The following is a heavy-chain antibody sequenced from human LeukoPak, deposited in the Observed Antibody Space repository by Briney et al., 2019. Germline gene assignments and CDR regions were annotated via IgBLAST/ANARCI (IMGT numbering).Heavy chain of an antibody. D-gene: IGHD3-3*01. CDR1: GYAFTGYY. Sequence: GASVKVSCKASGYAFTGYYMHWVRQAPGQGLEWMGWINPNSGGTNYAQKFQGWVTMTRDTSINTAYMELSSLRSDDTAVYYCARLAFYDFWSGYLDSWGQGTLVTVSS. J-gene: IGHJ4*02. V-gene: IGHV1-2*04. CDR3: ARLAFYDFWSGYLDS. CDR2: INPNSGGT.